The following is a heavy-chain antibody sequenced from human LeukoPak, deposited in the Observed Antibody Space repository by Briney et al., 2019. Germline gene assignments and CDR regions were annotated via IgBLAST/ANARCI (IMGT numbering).Heavy chain of an antibody. CDR1: GYTFTSYD. V-gene: IGHV1-8*01. CDR2: MNPNSGNT. CDR3: ARGRYLLWFGELLTDYYYGMDV. Sequence: ASVKVSCKASGYTFTSYDINWVRQATGQGLEWKGWMNPNSGNTGYAQKFQGRVTMTRNTSISTAYMELSSLRSEDTAVYYCARGRYLLWFGELLTDYYYGMDVWGQGTTVTVSS. J-gene: IGHJ6*02. D-gene: IGHD3-10*01.